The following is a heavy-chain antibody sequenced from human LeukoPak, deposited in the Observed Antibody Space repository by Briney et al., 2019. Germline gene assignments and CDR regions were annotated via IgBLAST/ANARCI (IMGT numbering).Heavy chain of an antibody. Sequence: GGSLRLSCAASGFTFSSYSMNWVRQAPGKGLEWVSSISSSSSYIYYADSVKGRFTISRDNAKNSLYLQMNSLRAEDTAVYYCASMYYYDSSGYYYGAFDLWGQGTMVTVSS. CDR1: GFTFSSYS. CDR3: ASMYYYDSSGYYYGAFDL. J-gene: IGHJ3*01. D-gene: IGHD3-22*01. V-gene: IGHV3-21*01. CDR2: ISSSSSYI.